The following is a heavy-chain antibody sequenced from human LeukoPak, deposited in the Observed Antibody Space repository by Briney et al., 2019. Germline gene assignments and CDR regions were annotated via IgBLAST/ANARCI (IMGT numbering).Heavy chain of an antibody. CDR1: GFTFSSYW. J-gene: IGHJ3*02. V-gene: IGHV3-7*01. CDR3: ARDLAGPPQEAFDI. Sequence: GGSLRLSCAASGFTFSSYWMSRVRQAPGKGLEWVANIKQDGSEKYYVDSVKGRFTISKDNAKNSLYLQMNSLRAEDTAVYYCARDLAGPPQEAFDIWGQGTVVTVSS. CDR2: IKQDGSEK.